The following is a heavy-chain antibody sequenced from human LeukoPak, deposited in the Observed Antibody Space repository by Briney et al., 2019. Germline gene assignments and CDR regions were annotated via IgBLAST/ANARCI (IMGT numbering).Heavy chain of an antibody. Sequence: SENLSLTCAVYGGSFSDYSWSWIRQPPGKGLEWIGEINHRGGTNPNPSLMSRVIMSVDTSKNQFSLKVTSVTAADTAVYYCARVGYSFSINDWSRTGLGAYPTKYYYYMDVWGKGTTVIVSS. V-gene: IGHV4-34*01. J-gene: IGHJ6*03. CDR1: GGSFSDYS. D-gene: IGHD5-18*01. CDR2: INHRGGT. CDR3: ARVGYSFSINDWSRTGLGAYPTKYYYYMDV.